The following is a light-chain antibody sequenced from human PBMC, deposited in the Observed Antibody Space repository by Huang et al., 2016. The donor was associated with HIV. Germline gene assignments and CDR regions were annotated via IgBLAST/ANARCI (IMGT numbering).Light chain of an antibody. CDR2: GAS. CDR1: QSVGIY. V-gene: IGKV3-20*01. Sequence: EIVLTQSPGTLSLSPGERATLACRASQSVGIYLAWYQQKPGQAPRLRSYGASTRVTGIPDRFSGGGSGTDFTLSISRLEPEDFAVYYCQQYERPPDTFGPGTKVNIK. J-gene: IGKJ3*01. CDR3: QQYERPPDT.